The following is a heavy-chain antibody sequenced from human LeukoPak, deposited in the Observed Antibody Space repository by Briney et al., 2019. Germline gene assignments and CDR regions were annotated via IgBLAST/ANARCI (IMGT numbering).Heavy chain of an antibody. Sequence: ASVKVSCKASGYTFTTYTIHWVRQAPGQRLEWLGWINAGNGNTKYSQNFQGRVTITRGTSTSTVYMELSSLRSEDTAVYYCARISSGWEDFDYWGQGTLVTVSS. V-gene: IGHV1-3*01. D-gene: IGHD3-22*01. CDR2: INAGNGNT. CDR1: GYTFTTYT. CDR3: ARISSGWEDFDY. J-gene: IGHJ4*02.